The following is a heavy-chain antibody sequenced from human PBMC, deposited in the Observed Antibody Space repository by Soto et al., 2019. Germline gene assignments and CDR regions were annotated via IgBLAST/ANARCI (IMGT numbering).Heavy chain of an antibody. CDR2: IIPIFGPA. D-gene: IGHD1-1*01. J-gene: IGHJ6*02. CDR1: GGTFSSHS. Sequence: SVKVSCKSSGGTFSSHSINWVRQAPGQGLGWMGGIIPIFGPANFAKKFQGRVTITADESTTTAYMELSSLTSEDTAVYYCATGSFTSTGGRIGYHYNAMDVWGQGTTVTVSS. CDR3: ATGSFTSTGGRIGYHYNAMDV. V-gene: IGHV1-69*13.